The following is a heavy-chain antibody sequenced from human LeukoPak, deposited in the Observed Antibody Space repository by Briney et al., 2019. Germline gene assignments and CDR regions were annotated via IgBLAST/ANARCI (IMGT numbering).Heavy chain of an antibody. CDR3: ARVELAAAGTHYYYYGMDV. J-gene: IGHJ6*02. D-gene: IGHD6-13*01. V-gene: IGHV3-7*01. CDR1: GFTFDRYW. CDR2: IKEDGGVQ. Sequence: GGSLRLSCVASGFTFDRYWMSWVRQAPGKGLEWLAHIKEDGGVQHYLDSVEGRFTISRDNAKNSVFLQLNSLGVDDTAVYYCARVELAAAGTHYYYYGMDVWGQGTTVTVSS.